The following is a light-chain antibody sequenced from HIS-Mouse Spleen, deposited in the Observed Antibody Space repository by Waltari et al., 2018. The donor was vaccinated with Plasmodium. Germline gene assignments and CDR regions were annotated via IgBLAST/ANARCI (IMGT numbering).Light chain of an antibody. CDR3: SSYTSSSWV. Sequence: QSALTQPPSVAASPGQSVTISCTGTSSDVGSYNRVSWYQQPPGTAPKLMIYEVSNRPSGVPDRFSGSKSGNTASLTISGLQAEDEADYYCSSYTSSSWVFGGGTKLTVL. V-gene: IGLV2-18*02. J-gene: IGLJ3*02. CDR2: EVS. CDR1: SSDVGSYNR.